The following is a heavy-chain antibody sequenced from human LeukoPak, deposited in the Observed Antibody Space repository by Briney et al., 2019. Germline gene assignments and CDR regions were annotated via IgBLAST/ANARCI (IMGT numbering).Heavy chain of an antibody. J-gene: IGHJ4*02. CDR2: ISDYNGNT. V-gene: IGHV1-18*01. Sequence: ASVKVSCKASGYTFTNYGISWVRQAPGQALEWMGWISDYNGNTNYAKKLQGRVTMTTDTSTSTAYMELRSLRSDDTAVYYCARFEQSYYYDSSGSYGYWGQGTLVTVSS. CDR3: ARFEQSYYYDSSGSYGY. D-gene: IGHD3-22*01. CDR1: GYTFTNYG.